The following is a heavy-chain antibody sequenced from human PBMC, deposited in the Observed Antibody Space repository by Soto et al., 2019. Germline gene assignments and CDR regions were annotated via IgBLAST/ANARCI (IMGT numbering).Heavy chain of an antibody. Sequence: PSETLSLTCAVYGGSFSGYYWSWIRQPPGKGLEWIGEINHSGSTNYDPSPKSRVTISVDTSKNQFSLKLSSVTAADTAVYYCARDQAVATYYYYYYGMDVWGKGTTVTVSS. CDR2: INHSGST. J-gene: IGHJ6*04. CDR3: ARDQAVATYYYYYYGMDV. D-gene: IGHD6-19*01. CDR1: GGSFSGYY. V-gene: IGHV4-34*01.